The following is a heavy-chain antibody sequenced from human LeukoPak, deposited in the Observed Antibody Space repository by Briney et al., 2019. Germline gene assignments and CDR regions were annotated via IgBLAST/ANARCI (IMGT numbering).Heavy chain of an antibody. Sequence: GGSLRLSCAASGFTFSSYAMSWVRQAPGKGLEWASVISGSGGSTYYADSVKGRFTISRDNSKNTLYLQMNSLRAEDTAVYYCAKDGRIAAAVPDYWGQGTLVTVSS. V-gene: IGHV3-23*01. J-gene: IGHJ4*02. CDR2: ISGSGGST. CDR1: GFTFSSYA. CDR3: AKDGRIAAAVPDY. D-gene: IGHD6-13*01.